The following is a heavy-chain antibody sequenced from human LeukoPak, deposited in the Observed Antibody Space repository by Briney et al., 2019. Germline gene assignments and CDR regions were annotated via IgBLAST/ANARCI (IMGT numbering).Heavy chain of an antibody. D-gene: IGHD4/OR15-4a*01. V-gene: IGHV3-74*01. Sequence: GGSLRLSCAASGFTFSSYWMHWVRQAPGKGLVWVSRINSDGSSTIYADSVKGRFTISRDNAKNTLYLQMNSLRAEDTAVYYCARNMVPKGREGFDYWGQGTLVTVSS. CDR3: ARNMVPKGREGFDY. J-gene: IGHJ4*02. CDR2: INSDGSST. CDR1: GFTFSSYW.